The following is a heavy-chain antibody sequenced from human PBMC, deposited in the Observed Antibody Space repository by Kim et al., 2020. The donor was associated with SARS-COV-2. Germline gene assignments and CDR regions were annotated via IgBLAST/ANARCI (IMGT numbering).Heavy chain of an antibody. J-gene: IGHJ6*03. V-gene: IGHV4-39*01. CDR3: ARHPRAAAINYYYMDV. D-gene: IGHD2-2*01. Sequence: LRSRVTISVDTSKNQFSLKLSSVTAADTAVYYCARHPRAAAINYYYMDVWGKGTTVTVSS.